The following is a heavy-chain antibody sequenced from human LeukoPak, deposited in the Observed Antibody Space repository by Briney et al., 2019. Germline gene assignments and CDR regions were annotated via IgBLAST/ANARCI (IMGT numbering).Heavy chain of an antibody. CDR3: ARGAITMVRGVIIVGGSYYYYYYMDV. J-gene: IGHJ6*03. D-gene: IGHD3-10*01. CDR2: INHSGST. CDR1: GGSISSSNW. Sequence: SETLSLTCAVSGGSISSSNWWSWVRQPPGKGLEWIGEINHSGSTNYNPSLQSRVTISVDTSKNQFSLKLSSVTAADTAVYYCARGAITMVRGVIIVGGSYYYYYYMDVWGKGTTVTVSS. V-gene: IGHV4-4*02.